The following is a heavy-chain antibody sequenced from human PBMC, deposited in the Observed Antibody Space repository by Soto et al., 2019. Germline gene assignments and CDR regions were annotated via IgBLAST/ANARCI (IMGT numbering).Heavy chain of an antibody. J-gene: IGHJ5*02. D-gene: IGHD3-3*01. CDR3: ARLTPYYDFWSGSTYNWFDP. V-gene: IGHV4-39*01. Sequence: PSETLSLTCTVSGGSISSSSYYWGWIRQPPGKGLEWIGSIYYSGSTYYNPSLKSRVTISVDTSKNQFSLKLSSVTAADTAVYYCARLTPYYDFWSGSTYNWFDPWGQGTLVTSPQ. CDR2: IYYSGST. CDR1: GGSISSSSYY.